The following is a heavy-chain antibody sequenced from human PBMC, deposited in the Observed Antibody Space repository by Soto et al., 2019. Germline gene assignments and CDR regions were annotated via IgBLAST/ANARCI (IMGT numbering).Heavy chain of an antibody. D-gene: IGHD3-22*01. Sequence: GGSLRLSCSASGFTFSSYDMHWVRQGPGKGLEWVSAIGTAGDTNYAGSVKGRFTISRENAKNSLYLQMNSLRAGDTAIYFCARAIGPTLFDYWGQGTLVTISS. CDR3: ARAIGPTLFDY. CDR1: GFTFSSYD. V-gene: IGHV3-13*04. CDR2: IGTAGDT. J-gene: IGHJ4*02.